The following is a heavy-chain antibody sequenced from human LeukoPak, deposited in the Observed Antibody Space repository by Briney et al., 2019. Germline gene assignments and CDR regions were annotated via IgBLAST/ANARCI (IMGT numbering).Heavy chain of an antibody. J-gene: IGHJ4*02. CDR3: AKDRMGARRSMVRGVYFDY. CDR2: ISGSGDNT. Sequence: PGGSLRLSCAASGFTFSNCGMSWVRLSPGKGLEWVSVISGSGDNTYYADSVKGRFTISRDNSKNTLYLQMNSLRAEDTAVYYCAKDRMGARRSMVRGVYFDYWGQGTLVTVSS. D-gene: IGHD3-10*01. CDR1: GFTFSNCG. V-gene: IGHV3-23*01.